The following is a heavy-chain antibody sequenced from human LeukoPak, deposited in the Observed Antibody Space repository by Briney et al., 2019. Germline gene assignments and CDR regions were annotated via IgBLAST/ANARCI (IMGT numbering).Heavy chain of an antibody. D-gene: IGHD1-26*01. J-gene: IGHJ4*02. CDR3: ARDPYSGSYCDY. V-gene: IGHV3-21*01. Sequence: GGSLRLSCAASGFTFSSYSMKWVRQAPGKGLEWVSSISSSSSYIYYADSVKGRFTISRDNAKNSLYLQMNSLRAEDTAVYYCARDPYSGSYCDYWGQGTLVTVSS. CDR1: GFTFSSYS. CDR2: ISSSSSYI.